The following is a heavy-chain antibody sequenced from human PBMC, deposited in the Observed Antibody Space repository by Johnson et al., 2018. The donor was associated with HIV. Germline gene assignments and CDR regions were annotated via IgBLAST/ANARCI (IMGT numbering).Heavy chain of an antibody. V-gene: IGHV3-53*01. CDR1: GFIVSSNY. D-gene: IGHD3-10*01. J-gene: IGHJ3*02. CDR2: FYRGGNT. CDR3: ARVGGWGAFDI. Sequence: VQLVESGGGLIQPWGSLRLSCAASGFIVSSNYMSWVRQAPGTGLAWVSGFYRGGNTYYADSVKGRFTISRDNSKNTMFLQMNSLRAEDTAVYYCARVGGWGAFDIWGQGTRVTVSS.